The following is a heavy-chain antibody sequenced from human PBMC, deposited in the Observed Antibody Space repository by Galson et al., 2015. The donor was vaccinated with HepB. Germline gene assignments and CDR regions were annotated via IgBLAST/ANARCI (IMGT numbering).Heavy chain of an antibody. CDR1: GFTFSSYA. D-gene: IGHD5-12*01. CDR3: AKESPSHGYSGYGWGY. J-gene: IGHJ4*02. V-gene: IGHV3-23*01. Sequence: SLRLSCAASGFTFSSYAMSWVRQAPGKGLEWVSAISGSGGSTYYADSVKGRLTISRDNSKNTLYLQMNSLRAEDTAVYYCAKESPSHGYSGYGWGYWGQGTLVTVSS. CDR2: ISGSGGST.